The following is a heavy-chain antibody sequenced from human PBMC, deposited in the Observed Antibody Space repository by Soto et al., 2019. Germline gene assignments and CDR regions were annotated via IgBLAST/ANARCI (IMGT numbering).Heavy chain of an antibody. D-gene: IGHD6-13*01. J-gene: IGHJ5*02. V-gene: IGHV6-1*01. Sequence: SQTLSLTCAISGDSVSSNSAAWNWIRPSPSRGLEWLGRTYYRSKWYNDYAVSVKSRITINPDTSKNQFSLQLNSVTPEDTAVYYCARAGSSRFESRNWFDPWGQGTLVTVSS. CDR3: ARAGSSRFESRNWFDP. CDR2: TYYRSKWYN. CDR1: GDSVSSNSAA.